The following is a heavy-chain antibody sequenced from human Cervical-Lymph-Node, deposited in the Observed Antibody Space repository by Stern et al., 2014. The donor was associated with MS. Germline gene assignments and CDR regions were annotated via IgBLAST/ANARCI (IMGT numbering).Heavy chain of an antibody. CDR1: GGSISSYY. V-gene: IGHV4-59*01. CDR2: IYYSGST. CDR3: ARVARIAAETFDY. J-gene: IGHJ4*02. Sequence: VQLVESGPGLVKPSETLSLTCTVSGGSISSYYWSWIRQPPGKGLEWVGDIYYSGSTNYNPSLKSRVTISVDTSKNQVSLKLSSVTAADTAVYYCARVARIAAETFDYWGQGTLVTVSS. D-gene: IGHD6-13*01.